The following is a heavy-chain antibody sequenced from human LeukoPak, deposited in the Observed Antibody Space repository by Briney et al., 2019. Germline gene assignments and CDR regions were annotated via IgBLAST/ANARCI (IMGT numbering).Heavy chain of an antibody. D-gene: IGHD1-26*01. J-gene: IGHJ5*02. CDR2: ISGSGDTT. V-gene: IGHV3-23*01. CDR1: GFTFSSYA. CDR3: AKPGGGIYFTHSWFDP. Sequence: PGGSLRLSCAASGFTFSSYAMSWVRQAPGKGLEWVSAISGSGDTTYYADSVKGRFTISRDNSKTTLYLQLNSLRVEDTAVYYCAKPGGGIYFTHSWFDPWGRGTLVTVSS.